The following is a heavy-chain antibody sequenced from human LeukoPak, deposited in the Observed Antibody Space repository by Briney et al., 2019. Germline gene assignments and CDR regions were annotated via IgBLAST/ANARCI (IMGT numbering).Heavy chain of an antibody. CDR3: AKDLTAVAVYYFDY. D-gene: IGHD6-19*01. CDR1: GFTFSSYW. Sequence: PGGSLRLSCAASGFTFSSYWMSWVRQAPGKGLEWVASIKQDGSEKYYVDSVKGRFTISRDNAKNSLYLQMNSLRAEDTAVYYCAKDLTAVAVYYFDYWGQGTLVTVSS. V-gene: IGHV3-7*03. J-gene: IGHJ4*02. CDR2: IKQDGSEK.